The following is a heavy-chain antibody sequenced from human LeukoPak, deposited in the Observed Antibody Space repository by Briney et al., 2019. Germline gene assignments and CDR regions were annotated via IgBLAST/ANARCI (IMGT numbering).Heavy chain of an antibody. V-gene: IGHV4-61*01. CDR2: IYYSGST. J-gene: IGHJ4*02. CDR1: GGSVSSGSYY. Sequence: SETLSLTCTVSGGSVSSGSYYWSWIRQPPGKGLEWIGYIYYSGSTNYNPSLKGRVTISVDTSKNQFSLKLSSVTAADTAVYYCARVEQLGGLFDYWGQGTLVTVSS. CDR3: ARVEQLGGLFDY. D-gene: IGHD6-6*01.